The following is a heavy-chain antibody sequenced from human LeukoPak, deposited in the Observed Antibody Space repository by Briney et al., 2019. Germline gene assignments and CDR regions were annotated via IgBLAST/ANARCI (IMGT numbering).Heavy chain of an antibody. CDR3: ARKENVYYYFDY. J-gene: IGHJ4*02. CDR2: IYHNGTT. D-gene: IGHD3-10*01. Sequence: SETLSLTCAVSGYSITSSSWWGWIRQPPGKGLEWIGYIYHNGTTYYNPSLQSRVTMSVDTSKNQFSLKLSSVTAVDTAVYYCARKENVYYYFDYWGQGTLVTVSS. CDR1: GYSITSSSW. V-gene: IGHV4-28*01.